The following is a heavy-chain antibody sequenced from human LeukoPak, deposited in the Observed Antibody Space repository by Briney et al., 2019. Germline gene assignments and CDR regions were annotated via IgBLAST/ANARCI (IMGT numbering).Heavy chain of an antibody. D-gene: IGHD3-16*01. CDR3: YATGTPNWYFDL. J-gene: IGHJ2*01. V-gene: IGHV4-61*05. CDR2: IYYSGIP. CDR1: GGSISSGSYY. Sequence: PSETLSLTCTVSGGSISSGSYYWGWIRQPPGKGLEWIGYIYYSGIPNYNLSLKSRVNISVDTSKNQFSLKLSSVTAAGTAVYARYATGTPNWYFDLWGRGTLVTVSS.